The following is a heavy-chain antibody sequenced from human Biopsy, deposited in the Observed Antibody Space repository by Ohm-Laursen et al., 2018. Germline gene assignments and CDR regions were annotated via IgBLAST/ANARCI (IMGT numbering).Heavy chain of an antibody. Sequence: SVKVSCKASGYSFTSYYMHWVRQAPGQGLEWMGMINPSGSTTSYPQIFQGRVTMTRDTSKSTVYMELSSLRSADTAVYFCARNTGWYGDLYYFDYWGQGPRSPSPQ. D-gene: IGHD6-19*01. J-gene: IGHJ4*02. CDR3: ARNTGWYGDLYYFDY. CDR1: GYSFTSYY. CDR2: INPSGSTT. V-gene: IGHV1-46*01.